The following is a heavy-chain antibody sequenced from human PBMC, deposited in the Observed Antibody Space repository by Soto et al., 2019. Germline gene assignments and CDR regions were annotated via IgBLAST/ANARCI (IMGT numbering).Heavy chain of an antibody. J-gene: IGHJ4*02. D-gene: IGHD5-12*01. CDR2: IYYSGST. Sequence: QVQLQESGPGLVKPSQTLSLTCTVSGGSISSGGYYWSWIRQHPGKGLEWIGYIYYSGSTYYNPSLKSRVTISVDTSKNQFSLKLSSVTAADTAVYYCARFRLGYSGYDYEAYFDYWGQGTLVTVSS. V-gene: IGHV4-31*03. CDR3: ARFRLGYSGYDYEAYFDY. CDR1: GGSISSGGYY.